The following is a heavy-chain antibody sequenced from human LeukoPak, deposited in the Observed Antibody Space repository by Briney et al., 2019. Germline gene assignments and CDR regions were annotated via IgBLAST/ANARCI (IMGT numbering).Heavy chain of an antibody. J-gene: IGHJ4*02. V-gene: IGHV1-18*01. CDR3: TRDRSTSGSQNY. D-gene: IGHD1-26*01. CDR1: GGTFSSYA. Sequence: ASVKVSCKASGGTFSSYAISWVRQAPGQGLEWMAWIYNGNTNYAQNLQGRVTVTTDTSTTTAYMELRSLRSDDTAVYYCTRDRSTSGSQNYWGQGTLVTVSS. CDR2: IYNGNT.